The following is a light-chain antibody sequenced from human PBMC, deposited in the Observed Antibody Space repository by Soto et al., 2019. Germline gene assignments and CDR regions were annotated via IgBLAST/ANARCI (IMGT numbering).Light chain of an antibody. J-gene: IGLJ1*01. Sequence: QSVLTQPPSASASLGASVTLTCNLSSGYSNYKVDWYQQRPGKGPRFVMRVGTGGIVGSKGDGIPDRFSVLGSGLNRYLTIKNIQEEDESDYHCGADHGSGSNFHYVFGTGTKLTVL. V-gene: IGLV9-49*01. CDR1: SGYSNYK. CDR3: GADHGSGSNFHYV. CDR2: VGTGGIVG.